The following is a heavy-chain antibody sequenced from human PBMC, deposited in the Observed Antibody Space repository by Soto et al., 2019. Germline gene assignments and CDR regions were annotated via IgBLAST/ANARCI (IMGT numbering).Heavy chain of an antibody. Sequence: GGSLRLSCAASGFTFSSYAMHCVRQAPGKGLEWVAVISYDGSNKYYADSVKGRFTISRDNSKNTLYLQMNSLRDEDTAVYYCARVAHKYYYDSSGYYYNYWGQGTLVTVSS. CDR1: GFTFSSYA. J-gene: IGHJ4*02. CDR3: ARVAHKYYYDSSGYYYNY. V-gene: IGHV3-30-3*01. CDR2: ISYDGSNK. D-gene: IGHD3-22*01.